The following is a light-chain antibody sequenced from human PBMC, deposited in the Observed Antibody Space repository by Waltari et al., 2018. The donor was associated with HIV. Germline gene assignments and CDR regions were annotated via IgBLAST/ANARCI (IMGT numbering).Light chain of an antibody. CDR3: AVWDDSLGGAV. CDR2: MND. CDR1: GSNIGTYS. Sequence: QSVVTQPPSASGTAGQGDTVSCSGSGSNIGTYSVNWYQHFPGTAPKLLIYMNDQRPSGVPGRFSGSQSGTSASLAISGLQYDDEADYYCAVWDDSLGGAVFGGGTKLTVL. V-gene: IGLV1-47*01. J-gene: IGLJ2*01.